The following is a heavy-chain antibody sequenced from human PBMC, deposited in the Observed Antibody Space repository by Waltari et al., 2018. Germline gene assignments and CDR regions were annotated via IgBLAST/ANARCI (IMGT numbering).Heavy chain of an antibody. CDR2: SRNKANRYTT. D-gene: IGHD2-15*01. Sequence: EVQLAEAGGGLVQPGGSLRLSCVVSGVIFSDHYMDWVRQAPGKGLEWVGRSRNKANRYTTEYAASVKGRFTISRDESKNLMYLQMNSLQKEDTAVYYCAREKAAGPFDDWGQGTLVTVSS. CDR1: GVIFSDHY. V-gene: IGHV3-72*01. CDR3: AREKAAGPFDD. J-gene: IGHJ4*02.